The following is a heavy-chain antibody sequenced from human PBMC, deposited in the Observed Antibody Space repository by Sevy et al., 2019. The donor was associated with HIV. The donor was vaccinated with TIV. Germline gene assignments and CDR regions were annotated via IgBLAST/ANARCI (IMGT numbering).Heavy chain of an antibody. CDR3: ARAAANYYYAMDV. V-gene: IGHV4-59*01. Sequence: SETLSLTCTVFGDSISGYYWSWIRQSPGKGLQRIGYIYYNGRTKYDPSLKSRVTISTDTSKNQFSLKLSSVTAADTAIYYCARAAANYYYAMDVWGQGTTVTVSS. J-gene: IGHJ6*02. CDR1: GDSISGYY. CDR2: IYYNGRT.